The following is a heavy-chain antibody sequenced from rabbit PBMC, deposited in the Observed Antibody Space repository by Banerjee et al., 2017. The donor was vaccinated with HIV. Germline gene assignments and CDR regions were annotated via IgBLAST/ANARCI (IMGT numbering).Heavy chain of an antibody. J-gene: IGHJ4*01. Sequence: YASWAKGRFTLSKTSSTTVTLQMTSLTAADTATYFCARDRDGWNFNLWGQGTLVTVS. CDR3: ARDRDGWNFNL. D-gene: IGHD6-1*01. V-gene: IGHV1S40*01.